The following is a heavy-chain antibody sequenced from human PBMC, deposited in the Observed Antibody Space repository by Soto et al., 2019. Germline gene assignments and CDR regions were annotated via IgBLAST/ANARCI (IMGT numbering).Heavy chain of an antibody. CDR1: GYTFTSYY. D-gene: IGHD2-21*02. CDR3: AREPHIVVVTAIRNPGYFQH. CDR2: INPSGGST. V-gene: IGHV1-46*03. J-gene: IGHJ1*01. Sequence: QVQLVQSGAEVKKPGASVKVSCKASGYTFTSYYMHWVRQAPGQGLEWMGIINPSGGSTSYAQKFQGRVTMTRDTSTSTVYMELSSLRSEDTAVYYCAREPHIVVVTAIRNPGYFQHWGQGTLVTVSS.